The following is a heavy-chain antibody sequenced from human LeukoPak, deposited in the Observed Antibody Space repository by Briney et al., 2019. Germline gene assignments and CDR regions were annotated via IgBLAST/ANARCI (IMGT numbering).Heavy chain of an antibody. CDR3: ARTDYYDSSGYYHWSDAFDI. CDR2: IYPGDSDT. D-gene: IGHD3-22*01. J-gene: IGHJ3*02. V-gene: IGHV5-51*01. Sequence: GESLKISCKGSGYSFTSYWIGWVRQMPGKGLEWMGIIYPGDSDTRYSPSFQGQVTISADKSISTAYLQWSSLKASDTAMYYCARTDYYDSSGYYHWSDAFDIWGQGTMVTVSS. CDR1: GYSFTSYW.